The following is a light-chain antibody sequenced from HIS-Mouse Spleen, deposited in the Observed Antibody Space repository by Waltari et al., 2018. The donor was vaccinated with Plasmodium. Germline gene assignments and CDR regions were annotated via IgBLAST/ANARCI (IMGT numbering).Light chain of an antibody. Sequence: QSALTQPAPVSGSPGRSIPISCTGTSSDVGRYNLFSWYQQHPGKAPKRMIYEGSNRPSGVSNRFSGSKSGNTASLTISGLQAEDEADYYCCSYAGSSTNWVFGGGTKLTVL. J-gene: IGLJ3*02. CDR1: SSDVGRYNL. V-gene: IGLV2-23*01. CDR3: CSYAGSSTNWV. CDR2: EGS.